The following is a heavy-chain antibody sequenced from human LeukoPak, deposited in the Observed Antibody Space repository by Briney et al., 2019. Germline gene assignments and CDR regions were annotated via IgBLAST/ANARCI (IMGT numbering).Heavy chain of an antibody. Sequence: QPGGSLRLSCAASGFTFSSYAMSWVRQAPGKGLEWVANIKQDGSEKYYVDSVKGRFTISRDNAKNSLYLQMNSLRAEDTAVYYCARELGYDFWSGYSIDYWGQGTLVTVSS. CDR2: IKQDGSEK. D-gene: IGHD3-3*01. V-gene: IGHV3-7*01. CDR1: GFTFSSYA. J-gene: IGHJ4*02. CDR3: ARELGYDFWSGYSIDY.